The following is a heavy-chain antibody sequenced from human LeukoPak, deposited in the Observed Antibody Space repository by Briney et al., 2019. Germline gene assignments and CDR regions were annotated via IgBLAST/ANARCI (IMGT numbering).Heavy chain of an antibody. Sequence: PGGSLRLSCAASGFTFSDYYMSWIRQAPGKGLEWVSYISSSGSTIYYADSVKGRFTISRDNSKNTLYLQMNSLRAEDTAVYYCARTPLWNKRYFDYWGQGTLVTVSS. CDR2: ISSSGSTI. V-gene: IGHV3-11*04. J-gene: IGHJ4*02. CDR3: ARTPLWNKRYFDY. D-gene: IGHD1/OR15-1a*01. CDR1: GFTFSDYY.